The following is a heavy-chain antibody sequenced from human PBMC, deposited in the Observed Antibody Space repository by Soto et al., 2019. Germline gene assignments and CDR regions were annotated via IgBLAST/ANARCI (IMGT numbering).Heavy chain of an antibody. CDR2: IIPIFGTA. D-gene: IGHD6-19*01. Sequence: ASVKVSCKASGGTFSSYAISWVRQAPGQGLEWMGGIIPIFGTANYAQKFQGRVTMTTDTSTSTAYMELRSLRSDDTAVYYCAREEQWLEINWFDPWGQGTLVTVSS. V-gene: IGHV1-69*05. CDR3: AREEQWLEINWFDP. CDR1: GGTFSSYA. J-gene: IGHJ5*02.